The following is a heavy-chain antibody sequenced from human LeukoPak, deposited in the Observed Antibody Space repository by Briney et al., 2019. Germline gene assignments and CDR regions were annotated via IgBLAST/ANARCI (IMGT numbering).Heavy chain of an antibody. Sequence: SETLSLTCTVSGDSISSFYWTWIRQPAGKGLEWIGRVYTSGATQYNPSLKSRITMSFDTSKRQFSLNLRSVSAADTAIYYCARDIIFGSGTYSYVSWGQGTLVTVSS. CDR1: GDSISSFY. CDR3: ARDIIFGSGTYSYVS. J-gene: IGHJ5*02. V-gene: IGHV4-4*07. CDR2: VYTSGAT. D-gene: IGHD3-10*01.